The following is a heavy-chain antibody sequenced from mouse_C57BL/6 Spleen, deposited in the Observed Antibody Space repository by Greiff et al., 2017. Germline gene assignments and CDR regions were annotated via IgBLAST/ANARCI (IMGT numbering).Heavy chain of an antibody. CDR2: IYPGDGDT. J-gene: IGHJ3*01. D-gene: IGHD3-2*02. V-gene: IGHV1-82*01. CDR1: GYAFSSSW. Sequence: QVQLQQSGPELVKPGASVKISCKASGYAFSSSWMNWVKQRPGKGLEWIGRIYPGDGDTNYNGKFKGKATLTADKSSSTAYMQLSILTYEDSAVYFCAKPAQDFFAYWGQGTLVTVSA. CDR3: AKPAQDFFAY.